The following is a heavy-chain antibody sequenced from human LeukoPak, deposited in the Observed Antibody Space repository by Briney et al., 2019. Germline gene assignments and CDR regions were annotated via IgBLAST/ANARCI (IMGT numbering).Heavy chain of an antibody. D-gene: IGHD5-18*01. CDR3: AREKGGYSYGLFY. CDR2: IYYSGST. V-gene: IGHV4-39*07. CDR1: GGSISSSSYY. Sequence: SETLSLTCTVSGGSISSSSYYWGWIRQPPGKGLEWIGSIYYSGSTYYNPSLKSRVTISVDTSKNQFSLKLSSVTAADTAVYYCAREKGGYSYGLFYWGQGTLVTVSS. J-gene: IGHJ4*02.